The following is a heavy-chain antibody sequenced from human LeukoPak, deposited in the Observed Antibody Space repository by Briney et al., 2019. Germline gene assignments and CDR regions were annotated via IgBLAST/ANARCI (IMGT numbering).Heavy chain of an antibody. D-gene: IGHD3-3*02. CDR1: GFTFNNYG. CDR2: IWYDGSNK. CDR3: ARTHFADS. Sequence: PGRSLRLSCAASGFTFNNYGMHWVRQAPGKGLEWVAVIWYDGSNKYYADPVKGRFTISRDNSKNTVYLQMNSLRAEDTAVYYCARTHFADSWGQGTLVTVSS. J-gene: IGHJ4*02. V-gene: IGHV3-33*01.